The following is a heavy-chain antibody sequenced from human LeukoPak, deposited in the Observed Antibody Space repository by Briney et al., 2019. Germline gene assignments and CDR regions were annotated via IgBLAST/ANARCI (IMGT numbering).Heavy chain of an antibody. CDR2: ISGSGDRT. CDR3: AKEEKIAVAIDY. Sequence: GGSLRLSCAASGFTFSSYAMSWVRQAPGRGLEWVSAISGSGDRTHHADSVKGRFTISRDNSKNTLYLQMNSLRAEDTAVYYCAKEEKIAVAIDYWGRGTLVTASS. CDR1: GFTFSSYA. J-gene: IGHJ4*02. D-gene: IGHD6-13*01. V-gene: IGHV3-23*01.